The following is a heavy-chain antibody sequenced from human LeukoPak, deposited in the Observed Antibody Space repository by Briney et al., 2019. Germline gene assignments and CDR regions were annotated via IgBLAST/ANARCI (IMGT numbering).Heavy chain of an antibody. CDR3: ASADSGYGDYGWVFDY. CDR2: IYYSGST. CDR1: GGSISSSSYY. J-gene: IGHJ4*02. Sequence: KPSETLSLTCTFSGGSISSSSYYWGWIRQPPGKGLEWIGGIYYSGSTYYDPSLKSRVTISVDTSKNQFSLELSSVTAAGTAVYYCASADSGYGDYGWVFDYWGQGTLVTVSS. D-gene: IGHD4-17*01. V-gene: IGHV4-39*01.